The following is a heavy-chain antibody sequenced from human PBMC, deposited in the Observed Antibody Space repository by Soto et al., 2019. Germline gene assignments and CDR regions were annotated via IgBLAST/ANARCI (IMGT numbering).Heavy chain of an antibody. CDR1: GGTFSSYA. Sequence: GASVKVSCKASGGTFSSYAISWVRQAPGQGLEWMGGIIPIFGTANYAQKFQGRVTITADESTSTAYMELSSLRSEDTAVYYCARGSRASSGYYHYYGMDVWGQGTTVTVSS. CDR3: ARGSRASSGYYHYYGMDV. CDR2: IIPIFGTA. V-gene: IGHV1-69*13. D-gene: IGHD3-22*01. J-gene: IGHJ6*02.